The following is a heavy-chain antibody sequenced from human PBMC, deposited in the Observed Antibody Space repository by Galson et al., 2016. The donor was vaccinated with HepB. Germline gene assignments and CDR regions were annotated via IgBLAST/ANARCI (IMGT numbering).Heavy chain of an antibody. V-gene: IGHV3-21*01. CDR2: ISISSNFI. Sequence: SLRLSCAASGFTFSHYTMNWVRQPPGKGLEWVSSISISSNFIHYADSVKGRFTISRDNAKNSLFLQMSSLGAEDTAIYYCAKDSILDEWGQGILVTVSS. CDR3: AKDSILDE. CDR1: GFTFSHYT. D-gene: IGHD3-3*01. J-gene: IGHJ4*02.